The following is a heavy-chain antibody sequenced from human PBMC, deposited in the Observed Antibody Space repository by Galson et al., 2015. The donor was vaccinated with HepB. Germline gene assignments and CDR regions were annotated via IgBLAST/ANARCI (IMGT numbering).Heavy chain of an antibody. CDR2: IKSKTDGGTT. D-gene: IGHD6-13*01. V-gene: IGHV3-15*01. CDR3: TTGIAAADPQGY. CDR1: GFTFSNAW. Sequence: SLRLSCAASGFTFSNAWMSWVRQAPGKGLEWVGRIKSKTDGGTTDYAAPVKGRFTISRDDSKNTLYLQMNSLKTKDTAVYYCTTGIAAADPQGYWGQGTLVTVSS. J-gene: IGHJ4*02.